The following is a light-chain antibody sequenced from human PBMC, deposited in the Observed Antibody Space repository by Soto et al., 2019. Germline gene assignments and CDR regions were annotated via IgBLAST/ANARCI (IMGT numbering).Light chain of an antibody. V-gene: IGLV1-40*01. CDR3: QSYDSSLSSSHFD. CDR2: GNT. Sequence: QSVLTQPPSVSGAPGQRVTISCTGSSSNIGAGYDVHWYQQIPGKAPKFLIYGNTNRPSGVPDRFSGSKSGTSASLTITGLQAEDEADYYCQSYDSSLSSSHFDFGTGTKLTVL. CDR1: SSNIGAGYD. J-gene: IGLJ1*01.